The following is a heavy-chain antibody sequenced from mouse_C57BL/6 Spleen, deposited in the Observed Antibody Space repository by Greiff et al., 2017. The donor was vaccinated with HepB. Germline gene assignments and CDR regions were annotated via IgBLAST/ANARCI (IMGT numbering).Heavy chain of an antibody. J-gene: IGHJ4*01. CDR3: ANYYGSSYGAMDY. V-gene: IGHV1-82*01. CDR2: IYPGDGDT. D-gene: IGHD1-1*01. Sequence: VKLQQSGPELVKPGASVKISCKASGYAFSSSWMNWVKQRPGKGLEWIGRIYPGDGDTNYNGKFKGKATLTADKSSSTAYMQLSSLTSEDSAVYFCANYYGSSYGAMDYWGQGTSVTVSS. CDR1: GYAFSSSW.